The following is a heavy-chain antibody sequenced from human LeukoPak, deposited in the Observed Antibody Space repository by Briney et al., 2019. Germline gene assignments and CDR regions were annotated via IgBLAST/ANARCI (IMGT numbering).Heavy chain of an antibody. CDR1: GYTFTSYG. V-gene: IGHV1-18*01. CDR3: ARGPGGRSGYYPLEDYYYYYYMDV. J-gene: IGHJ6*03. CDR2: IRVYNGNT. Sequence: ASVKVSCKASGYTFTSYGINWVRQAPGQGLEWMGWIRVYNGNTNYAQKLQGRVTMTTDTSTSTAYMELRSLRSDDTAVCYCARGPGGRSGYYPLEDYYYYYYMDVWGKGTTVTVSS. D-gene: IGHD3-22*01.